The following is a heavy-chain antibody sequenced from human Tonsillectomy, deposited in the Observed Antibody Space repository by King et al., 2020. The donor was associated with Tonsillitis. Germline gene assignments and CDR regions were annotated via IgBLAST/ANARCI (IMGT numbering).Heavy chain of an antibody. CDR2: IWYDGSNK. J-gene: IGHJ6*03. V-gene: IGHV3-33*01. CDR3: ARGEVVVVDYYYMDV. D-gene: IGHD2-15*01. CDR1: GFTFSIYV. Sequence: VQLVESGGGVVQPGRALRLSFAASGFTFSIYVMQWVRQALGKGLEWGAGIWYDGSNKYCADSGKSRFTISRDNSKNTLYLQMNSLRAEDTAVYYCARGEVVVVDYYYMDVWGKGTTVTVSS.